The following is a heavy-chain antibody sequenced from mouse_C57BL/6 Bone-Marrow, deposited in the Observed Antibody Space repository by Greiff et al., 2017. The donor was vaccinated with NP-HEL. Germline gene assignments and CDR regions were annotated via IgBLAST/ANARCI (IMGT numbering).Heavy chain of an antibody. CDR2: SRNKANDYTT. J-gene: IGHJ2*01. CDR1: GFTFSDFY. CDR3: ARDAGFYPGSFDY. Sequence: EVKVVESGGGLVQSGRSLRLSCATSGFTFSDFYMEWVRQAPGKGLEWIAASRNKANDYTTEYSASVKGRFIVSRDTSQSILYLQMNALRAEDTAIYYCARDAGFYPGSFDYWGQGTTLTVSS. V-gene: IGHV7-1*01. D-gene: IGHD2-1*01.